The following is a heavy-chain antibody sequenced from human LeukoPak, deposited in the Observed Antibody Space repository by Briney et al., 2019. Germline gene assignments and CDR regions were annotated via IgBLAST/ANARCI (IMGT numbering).Heavy chain of an antibody. CDR1: GFTFNNYA. Sequence: GGSLRLSCAASGFTFNNYAMSWVRQAPGKGLEWVSAISGSGGSTYYADSVKGRFTISRDISKNTLYLQMNSLRAEDTAVYYCARAGSGRSPDWFDPWGQGTLVTVSS. D-gene: IGHD1-26*01. CDR2: ISGSGGST. J-gene: IGHJ5*02. V-gene: IGHV3-23*01. CDR3: ARAGSGRSPDWFDP.